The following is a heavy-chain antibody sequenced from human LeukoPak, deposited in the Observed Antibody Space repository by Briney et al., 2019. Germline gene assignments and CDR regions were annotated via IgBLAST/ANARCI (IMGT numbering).Heavy chain of an antibody. CDR2: ISSSGSTI. CDR3: ARGDDSSGYSYDY. D-gene: IGHD3-22*01. Sequence: PGGSLRLSCAASGFTXSXHEMNXXXQXPGKGLEWASYISSSGSTIYYADSVKGRFTISRDNAKNSLYLQMNSLRAEDTAVYYCARGDDSSGYSYDYWGQGTLVTVSS. J-gene: IGHJ4*02. CDR1: GFTXSXHE. V-gene: IGHV3-48*03.